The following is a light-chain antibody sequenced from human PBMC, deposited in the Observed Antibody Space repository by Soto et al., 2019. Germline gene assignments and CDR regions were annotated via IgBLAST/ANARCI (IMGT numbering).Light chain of an antibody. CDR2: WAS. CDR3: QQYYSTPPYT. J-gene: IGKJ2*01. V-gene: IGKV4-1*01. CDR1: QSVLYNFNNKNY. Sequence: DIVMTQSPDSLAVSLGERATINCKSSQSVLYNFNNKNYLAWYQQKQGQPPKVLIYWASTRESGVPDRFSGSGSGTDFTLTISRLQAEDVAVYYCQQYYSTPPYTFGQGTKLEIK.